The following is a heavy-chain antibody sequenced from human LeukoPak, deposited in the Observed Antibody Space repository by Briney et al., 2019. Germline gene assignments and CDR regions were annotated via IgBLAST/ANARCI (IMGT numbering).Heavy chain of an antibody. V-gene: IGHV4-59*01. D-gene: IGHD3-22*01. CDR3: ARRDSSGYAYYVY. CDR2: VYYSGST. J-gene: IGHJ4*02. CDR1: GGSISSYY. Sequence: SETLSLTCTVSGGSISSYYWSWVRQPPGKGLEWIGDVYYSGSTNYNPSLKSRATISVATSKNQFSLKLSSVTAADTAVYYCARRDSSGYAYYVYWGQGTLVTVSS.